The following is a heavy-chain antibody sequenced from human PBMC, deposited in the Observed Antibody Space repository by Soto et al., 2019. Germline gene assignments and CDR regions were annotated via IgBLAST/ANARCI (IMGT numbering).Heavy chain of an antibody. CDR1: GGTFSSYA. D-gene: IGHD4-4*01. J-gene: IGHJ6*03. Sequence: ASVKVSCKASGGTFSSYAISWVRQAPGQGLEWMGGFIPIFGTANYAQKFQGRVTITADESTSTAYMELSSLRSEDTAVYYCARVTVTTTFYYYYMDVWGKGTTVTVSS. CDR3: ARVTVTTTFYYYYMDV. V-gene: IGHV1-69*13. CDR2: FIPIFGTA.